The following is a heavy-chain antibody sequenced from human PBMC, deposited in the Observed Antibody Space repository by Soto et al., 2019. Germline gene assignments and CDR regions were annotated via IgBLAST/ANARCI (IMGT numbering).Heavy chain of an antibody. CDR2: IKQDGSEK. Sequence: GGSLRLSCAASGFTFSSYWMSWVRQAPGKGLEWVANIKQDGSEKYYVDSVKGRFTISRDNAKNSLYLQMNSLRAEDTAVYYCARDEGSSSWQYYYYYMDVWGKGTTVTVSS. V-gene: IGHV3-7*01. J-gene: IGHJ6*03. CDR3: ARDEGSSSWQYYYYYMDV. CDR1: GFTFSSYW. D-gene: IGHD6-13*01.